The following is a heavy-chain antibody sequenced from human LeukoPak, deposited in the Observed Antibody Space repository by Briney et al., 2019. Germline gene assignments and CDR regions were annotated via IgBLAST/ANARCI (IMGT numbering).Heavy chain of an antibody. Sequence: ASVKVSCKASGYTFTGYYMHWVRQAPGQGLEWMGWINPNSGGTNYAQKFQGRVTMTRDTSISTAYMELSRLTSDDTAVYYCASPPISGSYFDYWGQGTLVTVSS. CDR1: GYTFTGYY. V-gene: IGHV1-2*02. J-gene: IGHJ4*02. D-gene: IGHD1-26*01. CDR3: ASPPISGSYFDY. CDR2: INPNSGGT.